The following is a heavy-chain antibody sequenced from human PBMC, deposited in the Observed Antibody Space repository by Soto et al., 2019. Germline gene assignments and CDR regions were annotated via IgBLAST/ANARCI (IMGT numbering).Heavy chain of an antibody. CDR3: AKDQVRVVVAAAFDY. D-gene: IGHD2-15*01. CDR2: ISYDGSNK. CDR1: GFTFSSYG. J-gene: IGHJ4*02. V-gene: IGHV3-30*18. Sequence: QVQLVESGGGVVQPGRSLRLSCAASGFTFSSYGMHWVRQAPGKGLEWVAVISYDGSNKYYADSVKGRFTISRDNSKNTLYLQMNSLRAEDTAVYYWAKDQVRVVVAAAFDYGAREPWSPSPQ.